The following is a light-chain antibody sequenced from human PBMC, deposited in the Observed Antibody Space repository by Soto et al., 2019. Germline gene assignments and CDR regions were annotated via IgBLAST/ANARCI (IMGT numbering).Light chain of an antibody. CDR2: EDY. CDR3: CSYAGSSIFVV. J-gene: IGLJ2*01. CDR1: SSDIGSYER. V-gene: IGLV2-23*02. Sequence: HSALTQPASVSGSPGQSITISCTGTSSDIGSYERVSWYQWHPGKAPKLMIYEDYRRPSGISNRFSGSKSGYTASLTISGLQAEDEADYYCCSYAGSSIFVVFGGGTKLTVL.